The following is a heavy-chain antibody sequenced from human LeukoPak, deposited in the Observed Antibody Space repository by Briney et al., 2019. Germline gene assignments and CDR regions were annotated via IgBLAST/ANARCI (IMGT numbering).Heavy chain of an antibody. CDR3: ARDPMVRGVGFGMDV. CDR2: ISSSSSYI. D-gene: IGHD3-10*01. Sequence: PGGSLRLSCAASGYTFSSYSLNGVPDAPGKGLECVSSISSSSSYIYYTDSLKGRFTISRDNAKNSLYLQMNSLRAEDTAVYYWARDPMVRGVGFGMDVWGQGTTVTVSS. V-gene: IGHV3-21*01. CDR1: GYTFSSYS. J-gene: IGHJ6*02.